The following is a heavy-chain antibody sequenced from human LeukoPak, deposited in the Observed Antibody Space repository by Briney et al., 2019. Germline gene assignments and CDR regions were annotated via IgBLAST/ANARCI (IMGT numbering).Heavy chain of an antibody. D-gene: IGHD6-13*01. V-gene: IGHV3-9*03. CDR3: AKESSSSWYYFDY. CDR2: ISWNSGSI. CDR1: GFTFDDYA. Sequence: PGRSLRLSCAASGFTFDDYAMHWVRQAPGKGLEWVSGISWNSGSIGYADSVKGRFTISRDNAKNSLYLQMNSLRAEDMALYYCAKESSSSWYYFDYWGQGTLVTVSS. J-gene: IGHJ4*02.